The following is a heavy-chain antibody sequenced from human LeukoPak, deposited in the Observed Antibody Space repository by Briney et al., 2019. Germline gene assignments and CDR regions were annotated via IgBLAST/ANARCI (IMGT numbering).Heavy chain of an antibody. CDR2: IWYDGSYK. Sequence: PGGSLRLSCAASGFNSSASGMHWVRQSPGKGLEWVALIWYDGSYKLSADSVKGRFSISRDNSKNTVYLEMNSLRPGDTAVYYCATDGGYCLDYWGQGTLVTVSS. D-gene: IGHD2-21*01. V-gene: IGHV3-33*01. CDR3: ATDGGYCLDY. J-gene: IGHJ4*02. CDR1: GFNSSASG.